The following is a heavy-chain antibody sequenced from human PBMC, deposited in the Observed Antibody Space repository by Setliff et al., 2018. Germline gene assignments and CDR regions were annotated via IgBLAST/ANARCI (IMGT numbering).Heavy chain of an antibody. Sequence: GGSLRLSCAASGFTFGDFAMTWVRQAPGKGLEWVSGIGGRGISTYYADSVKGRFTISRDNSKNTLYLQMNSLRAEDTAVYYCAKVESPADGYQIGIDYWGQGTLVTVSS. D-gene: IGHD5-12*01. CDR2: IGGRGIST. V-gene: IGHV3-23*01. CDR1: GFTFGDFA. CDR3: AKVESPADGYQIGIDY. J-gene: IGHJ4*02.